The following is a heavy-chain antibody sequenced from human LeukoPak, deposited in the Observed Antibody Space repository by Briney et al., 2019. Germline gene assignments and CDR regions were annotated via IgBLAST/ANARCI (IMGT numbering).Heavy chain of an antibody. V-gene: IGHV3-23*01. D-gene: IGHD5-12*01. CDR1: GFTFSHYG. J-gene: IGHJ4*02. Sequence: GGSLRLSCAASGFTFSHYGMNWVRHTPGKGLEWVPGIRSNGITTYYADSVKGRFTTSRDNSKNTLYLQMNSLRAEDTAVYYCARGPSGYHNTGGQGTLVTVSS. CDR3: ARGPSGYHNT. CDR2: IRSNGITT.